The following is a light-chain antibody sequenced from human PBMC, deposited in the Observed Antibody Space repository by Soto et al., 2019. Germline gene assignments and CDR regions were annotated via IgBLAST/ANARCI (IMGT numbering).Light chain of an antibody. CDR1: QSISNY. CDR2: ATS. V-gene: IGKV1-39*01. J-gene: IGKJ1*01. CDR3: QQSFNPIWT. Sequence: DIQMTQSPSSLSASVGDRVTITCRASQSISNYLNLYQQKPGKAPKLLIYATSSMQSGVPSRFSGSGSETDFTLTLSSQQPYDSATYYCQQSFNPIWTFGQGTKVEV.